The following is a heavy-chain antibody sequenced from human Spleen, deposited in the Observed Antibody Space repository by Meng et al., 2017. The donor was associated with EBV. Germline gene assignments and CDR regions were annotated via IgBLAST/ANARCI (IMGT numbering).Heavy chain of an antibody. J-gene: IGHJ4*02. V-gene: IGHV4-39*07. CDR1: GWSIGSGIYS. CDR2: MCYSASI. D-gene: IGHD5-18*01. Sequence: QLPESGSGSVNTVENPSPTCTFSGWSIGSGIYSWGWIRVPPGKGLEWSGSMCYSASIEYNTYLKSLVTISVDTAKNSFSLTFSSVSAADTAVYYCASSVETAIVFDSWGQGTLVTVSS. CDR3: ASSVETAIVFDS.